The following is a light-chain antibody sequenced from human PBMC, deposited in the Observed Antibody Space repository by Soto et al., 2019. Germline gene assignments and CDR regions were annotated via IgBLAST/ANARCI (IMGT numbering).Light chain of an antibody. Sequence: DIEMTQSPASVSASVKDRVTITCRASRGISSWLAWYQQKPGKAPQLLVYAASSLQSGIPSRFSVGGSMTDFTLTISGVQPEDFATSYCQQANSFPFSFGGGTKVEIK. CDR3: QQANSFPFS. CDR2: AAS. J-gene: IGKJ4*02. CDR1: RGISSW. V-gene: IGKV1-12*01.